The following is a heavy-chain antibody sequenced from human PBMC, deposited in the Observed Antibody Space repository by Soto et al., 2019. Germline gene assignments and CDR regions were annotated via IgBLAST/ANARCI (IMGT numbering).Heavy chain of an antibody. CDR3: ARDPGRYSPIDY. J-gene: IGHJ4*02. Sequence: QVQLVESGGGVVQPGRSLRLSCTASGFTLSDYGMHWVRQAPGKGLEWVAVIWHDGGEKYYADSVTGRFTISRDDSKNPVHLQIDSLGTEDTALYYCARDPGRYSPIDYRGQGTLVTVSS. CDR2: IWHDGGEK. CDR1: GFTLSDYG. V-gene: IGHV3-33*01. D-gene: IGHD1-26*01.